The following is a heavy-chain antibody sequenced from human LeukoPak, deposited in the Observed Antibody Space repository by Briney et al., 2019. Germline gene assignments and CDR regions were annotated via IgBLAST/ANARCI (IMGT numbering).Heavy chain of an antibody. D-gene: IGHD1-7*01. V-gene: IGHV5-51*01. Sequence: GESLKISCKGSGYIFTSYWIGGVRQMPGKVLEWMGIIYPGDSDTRYSPSFQGQVTISANKSISTAYLQWSSLKASDTAMYYCARLSITGTTGWFDPWGQGTLVTVSS. CDR3: ARLSITGTTGWFDP. J-gene: IGHJ5*02. CDR1: GYIFTSYW. CDR2: IYPGDSDT.